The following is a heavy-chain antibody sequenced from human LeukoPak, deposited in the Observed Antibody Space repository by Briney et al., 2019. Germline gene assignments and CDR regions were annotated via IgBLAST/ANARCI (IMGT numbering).Heavy chain of an antibody. D-gene: IGHD3-16*01. CDR2: INHSGST. V-gene: IGHV4-34*01. CDR3: ARSGSGMGFTFGGVINY. J-gene: IGHJ4*02. CDR1: GGSFSSYY. Sequence: SETLSLTCAVYGGSFSSYYWSWIRQPPGKGLEWIGEINHSGSTNYNPSLKSRVTISVDTSKNQFSLKLSSVTAADTAVYYCARSGSGMGFTFGGVINYWGQGTLVTVSS.